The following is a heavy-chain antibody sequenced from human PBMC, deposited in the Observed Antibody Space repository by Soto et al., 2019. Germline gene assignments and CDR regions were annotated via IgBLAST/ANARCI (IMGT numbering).Heavy chain of an antibody. CDR2: IIPIFGTA. CDR3: ARAFSGSPNYYYYGMDV. V-gene: IGHV1-69*12. CDR1: GGTFSSYA. J-gene: IGHJ6*02. D-gene: IGHD1-26*01. Sequence: QVQLVQSGAEVKKPGSSVKVSCKASGGTFSSYAISWVRQAPGQGLEWMGGIIPIFGTANYAQKCQCRVTITADESTSTAYMELSSLRSEDTAVYYCARAFSGSPNYYYYGMDVWGQGTTVTVSS.